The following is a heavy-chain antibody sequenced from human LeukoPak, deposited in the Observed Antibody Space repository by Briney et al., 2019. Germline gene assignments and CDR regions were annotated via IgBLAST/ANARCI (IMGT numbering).Heavy chain of an antibody. D-gene: IGHD3-10*01. J-gene: IGHJ4*02. CDR1: GFTFSSYA. Sequence: GGSLRLSCAASGFTFSSYAMTWVRQAPGKGLEWVSAISGSGGSTYYADSVKGRFTISRDNSRNTLYLQMSGLRVEDTAVYYCVRGLLWFGESPGFVGWGQGTLVTVSS. V-gene: IGHV3-23*01. CDR3: VRGLLWFGESPGFVG. CDR2: ISGSGGST.